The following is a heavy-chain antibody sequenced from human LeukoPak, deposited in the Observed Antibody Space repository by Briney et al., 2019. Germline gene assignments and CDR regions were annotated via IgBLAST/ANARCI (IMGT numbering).Heavy chain of an antibody. CDR1: GYTFTSYA. V-gene: IGHV1-3*01. CDR3: ARGSFSIYHDMDV. CDR2: INAGNGNT. Sequence: ASVKVSCKASGYTFTSYAMHWVRQAPGQRLEWMGWINAGNGNTKYSQKFQGRVAISRDTSASTAYMELSSLRSEDTAVYYCARGSFSIYHDMDVWGQGTTVTVSS. D-gene: IGHD2/OR15-2a*01. J-gene: IGHJ6*02.